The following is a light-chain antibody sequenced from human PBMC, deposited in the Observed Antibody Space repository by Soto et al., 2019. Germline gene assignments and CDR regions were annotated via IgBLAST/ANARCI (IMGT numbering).Light chain of an antibody. CDR1: QGLSGS. CDR3: QQGHNWPLT. V-gene: IGKV1-12*01. CDR2: VTS. J-gene: IGKJ5*01. Sequence: DIQMTQSPSSVSASVGDRVTITCRATQGLSGSLAWYQQKPGKAPKLLISVTSRLQSGVPSRFSGSAPETDFTLPIDSRPPEDLATYYCQQGHNWPLTFGQGTRLEIK.